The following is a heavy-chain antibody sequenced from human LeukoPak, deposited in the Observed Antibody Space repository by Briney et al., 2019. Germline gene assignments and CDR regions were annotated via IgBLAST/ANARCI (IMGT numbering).Heavy chain of an antibody. CDR2: ISGSGGST. CDR1: GFTFSSYS. V-gene: IGHV3-23*01. Sequence: GGSLRLSCAASGFTFSSYSMNWVRQAPGKGLEWVSAISGSGGSTYYADSVKGRFTISRDNSKNTLYLQMNSLRAEDTAVYYCAKDGSIVVPAYYFDYWGQGTLVTVSS. D-gene: IGHD2-2*01. CDR3: AKDGSIVVPAYYFDY. J-gene: IGHJ4*02.